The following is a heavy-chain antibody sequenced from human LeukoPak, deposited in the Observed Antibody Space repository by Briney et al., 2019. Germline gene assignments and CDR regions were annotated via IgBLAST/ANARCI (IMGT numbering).Heavy chain of an antibody. Sequence: ASVKVSCKASGYTFTGYYMHWVRRAPGQGLEWMGWINPNSGGTNYAQKFQGRVTMTRDTSISTAYMELSRLRSDDTAVYYCARDPEYYYGSGSSLTLDYWGQGTLVTVSS. CDR2: INPNSGGT. V-gene: IGHV1-2*02. CDR1: GYTFTGYY. CDR3: ARDPEYYYGSGSSLTLDY. D-gene: IGHD3-10*01. J-gene: IGHJ4*02.